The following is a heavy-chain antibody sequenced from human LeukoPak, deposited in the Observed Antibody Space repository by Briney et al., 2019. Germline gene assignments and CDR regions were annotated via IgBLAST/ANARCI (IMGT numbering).Heavy chain of an antibody. D-gene: IGHD1-26*01. CDR2: ISYDGSNK. J-gene: IGHJ3*02. CDR1: GFTFSSYG. V-gene: IGHV3-30*18. Sequence: PGGSLRLSCAASGFTFSSYGMHWVRQAPGKGLEWVAVISYDGSNKYYADSVKGRFTISRDNSKNTPYLQMNSLRAEDTAVYYCAKDGIVGAARGAFDIWGQGTMVTISS. CDR3: AKDGIVGAARGAFDI.